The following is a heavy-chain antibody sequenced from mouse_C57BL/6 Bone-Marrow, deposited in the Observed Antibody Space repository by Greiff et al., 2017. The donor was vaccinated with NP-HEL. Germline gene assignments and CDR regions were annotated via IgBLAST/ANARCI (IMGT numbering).Heavy chain of an antibody. CDR3: ARQRAIPLYDYSWFAY. V-gene: IGHV2-2*01. D-gene: IGHD2-4*01. J-gene: IGHJ3*01. CDR1: GFSLTSYG. Sequence: QVHVKQSGPGLVQPSQSLSITCTVSGFSLTSYGVHWVRQSPGKGLEWLGVIWSGGSTDYNAAFISRLSISKDNSKSQVFFKMNSLQADDTAIYYCARQRAIPLYDYSWFAYWGQGTLVTVSA. CDR2: IWSGGST.